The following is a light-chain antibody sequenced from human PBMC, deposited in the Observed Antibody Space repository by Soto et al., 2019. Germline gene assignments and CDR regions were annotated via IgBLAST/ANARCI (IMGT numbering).Light chain of an antibody. J-gene: IGKJ5*01. CDR3: QQSYNSPPIT. Sequence: DIQMTQSPSSLSASVGDSVTITCRASQTINTYLNWYQHKPGKAXKLLIHAASSLQSGVPSRFSGSGSGTDFTLTISSLQPEDFANYYGQQSYNSPPITFGQGTRLEIK. CDR1: QTINTY. CDR2: AAS. V-gene: IGKV1-39*01.